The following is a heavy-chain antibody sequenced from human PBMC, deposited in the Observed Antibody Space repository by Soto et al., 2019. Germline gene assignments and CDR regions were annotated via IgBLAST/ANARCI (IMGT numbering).Heavy chain of an antibody. V-gene: IGHV4-61*01. CDR1: GGSVSSGSYY. Sequence: SETLSLTCTVSGGSVSSGSYYWSWIRRPPGKGLEWIGYIYYGGSTNYTPSLKSRVTISVDTSRNQFSLKLSSVTAADTAVYFCTRDKSRLPFYDSSGYYGHWFDPWGQGALVTVSS. CDR3: TRDKSRLPFYDSSGYYGHWFDP. J-gene: IGHJ5*02. D-gene: IGHD3-22*01. CDR2: IYYGGST.